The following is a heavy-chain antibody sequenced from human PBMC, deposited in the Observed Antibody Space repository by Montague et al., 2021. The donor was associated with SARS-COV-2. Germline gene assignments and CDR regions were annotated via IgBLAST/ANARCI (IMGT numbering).Heavy chain of an antibody. Sequence: TLSLTCTVSGGSISYGGYFWNCIRQDPGKGLEWNGYIDKSGTSQSNPSLKSRVSLSVDTSKNQFSLNLRSATAADTALYYSARDLGGIDVWGQGTTVIVSS. CDR1: GGSISYGGYF. V-gene: IGHV4-31*03. J-gene: IGHJ6*02. D-gene: IGHD3-10*01. CDR3: ARDLGGIDV. CDR2: IDKSGTS.